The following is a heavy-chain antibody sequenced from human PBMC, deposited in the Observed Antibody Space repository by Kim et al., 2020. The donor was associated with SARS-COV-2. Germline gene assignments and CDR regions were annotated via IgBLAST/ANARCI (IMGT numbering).Heavy chain of an antibody. J-gene: IGHJ6*02. Sequence: SETLSLTCAVYGGSFSGYYWSWIRQPPGKGLEWIGEINHSGSTNYNPSLKSRVTISVDTSKNQFSLKLSSVTAADTAVYYCARGRMVRGHYYYGMDVWGQGTTVTVSS. CDR3: ARGRMVRGHYYYGMDV. CDR2: INHSGST. D-gene: IGHD3-10*01. CDR1: GGSFSGYY. V-gene: IGHV4-34*01.